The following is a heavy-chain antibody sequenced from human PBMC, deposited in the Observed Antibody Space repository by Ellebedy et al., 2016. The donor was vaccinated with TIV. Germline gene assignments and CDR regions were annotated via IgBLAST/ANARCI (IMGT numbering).Heavy chain of an antibody. Sequence: PGGSLRLSCAASGFTFSSYAMHWVRQAPGKGLEWVAVISYDGSNKYYADSVKGRFTISRDNSKNTLYLQMNSLRAEDTAVYYCAKERYSVYWGQGTLVTVSS. D-gene: IGHD5/OR15-5a*01. V-gene: IGHV3-30-3*01. J-gene: IGHJ4*02. CDR2: ISYDGSNK. CDR1: GFTFSSYA. CDR3: AKERYSVY.